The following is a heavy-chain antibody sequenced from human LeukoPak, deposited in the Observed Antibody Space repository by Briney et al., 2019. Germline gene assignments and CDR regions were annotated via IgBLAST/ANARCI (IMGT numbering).Heavy chain of an antibody. Sequence: KTSETLSLTCAVYGGSFSGYYWSWIRQPPGKGLEWIGEINHSGSTNYNPSLESRVTISVDTSKNQFSLKLSSVTAADTAVYYCASRSGYYYTGDYWGQGTLVTVSS. J-gene: IGHJ4*02. CDR3: ASRSGYYYTGDY. V-gene: IGHV4-34*01. CDR1: GGSFSGYY. D-gene: IGHD3-22*01. CDR2: INHSGST.